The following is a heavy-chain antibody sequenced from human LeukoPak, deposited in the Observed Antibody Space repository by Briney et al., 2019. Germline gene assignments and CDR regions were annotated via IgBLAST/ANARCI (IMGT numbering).Heavy chain of an antibody. CDR2: IYSGGRT. D-gene: IGHD3-10*01. CDR1: RFTVSSNY. V-gene: IGHV3-66*01. CDR3: ARENGRGVFSPYYDL. Sequence: QPGGSLRLSCAGSRFTVSSNYMSWVRQAPGKGLEWVSVIYSGGRTDYADSVKGRFTISRDSSKNTLYLQMNSLTAEDTAVYYCARENGRGVFSPYYDLWGQGTLVTVSS. J-gene: IGHJ4*02.